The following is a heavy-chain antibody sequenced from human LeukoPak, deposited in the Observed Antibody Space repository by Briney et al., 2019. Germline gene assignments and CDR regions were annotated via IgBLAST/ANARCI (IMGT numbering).Heavy chain of an antibody. CDR3: ARDVEMYSSTWSDAFDI. CDR1: GFTVGSNS. Sequence: GGSLRLSCTVSGFTVGSNSMSWVRQAPGKGLEWVSFIYSDNTHYSDSVKGRFTISRDNSKNTLYLQMNSLRVEDTAVYYCARDVEMYSSTWSDAFDIWGQGTMVTVSS. D-gene: IGHD6-13*01. V-gene: IGHV3-53*01. CDR2: IYSDNT. J-gene: IGHJ3*02.